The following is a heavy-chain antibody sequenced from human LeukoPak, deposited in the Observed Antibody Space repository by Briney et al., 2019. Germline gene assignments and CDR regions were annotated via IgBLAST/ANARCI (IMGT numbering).Heavy chain of an antibody. D-gene: IGHD2-21*02. CDR1: GYSFTSFW. CDR3: ARHGVTAGIDP. CDR2: IYPGDSDT. Sequence: GESLKISCKGSGYSFTSFWIAWVRQMPGKGLECMGIIYPGDSDTRYSPSFQGQVTISADKSISTAYLQWSSLKASDTAMYYCARHGVTAGIDPWGQGTLVTVSS. V-gene: IGHV5-51*01. J-gene: IGHJ5*02.